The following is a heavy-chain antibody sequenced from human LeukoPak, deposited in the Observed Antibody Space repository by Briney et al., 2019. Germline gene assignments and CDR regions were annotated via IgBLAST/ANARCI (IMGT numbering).Heavy chain of an antibody. J-gene: IGHJ4*02. V-gene: IGHV2-5*01. CDR2: IYWCDDK. CDR1: GFSLSTSGVG. Sequence: ESGATLVNPRQALTLTCTCSGFSLSTSGVGVGWMRQPLVRALEWLTLIYWCDDKRYSPSLKSTLTITKNTSKNQVVLTMTNMDPVDTATNYCAHSHSSGSTWDYWGEGSLVTVSS. CDR3: AHSHSSGSTWDY. D-gene: IGHD6-19*01.